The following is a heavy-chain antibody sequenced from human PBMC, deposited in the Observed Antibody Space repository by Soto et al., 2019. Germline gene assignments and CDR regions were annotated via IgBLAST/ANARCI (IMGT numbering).Heavy chain of an antibody. J-gene: IGHJ5*02. CDR2: IKKNGSEK. D-gene: IGHD1-26*01. V-gene: IGHV3-7*01. CDR3: ARSPNPGRVGAANWFDP. CDR1: GFTFSSYW. Sequence: GGSLRLSCAASGFTFSSYWMSWVRQAPGKGLEWVANIKKNGSEKYYVDSVKGRFTISRDNAKNSLYLQMNSRRGEDTAVYYCARSPNPGRVGAANWFDPWGQGTLVTVSS.